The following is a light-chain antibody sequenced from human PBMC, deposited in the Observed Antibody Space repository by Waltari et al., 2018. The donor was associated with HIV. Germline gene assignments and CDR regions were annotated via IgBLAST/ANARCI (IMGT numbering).Light chain of an antibody. CDR1: SSDVGGYKY. Sequence: QSALTPPRSVSGSPGPSVTISCTGTSSDVGGYKYVSWYQQHPGKAPKLMIYDVSKRPSGVPDRFSGSKSGNTASLTISGLQAEDEADYYCCSYAGSYKYVFGTGTKVTVL. J-gene: IGLJ1*01. CDR3: CSYAGSYKYV. CDR2: DVS. V-gene: IGLV2-11*01.